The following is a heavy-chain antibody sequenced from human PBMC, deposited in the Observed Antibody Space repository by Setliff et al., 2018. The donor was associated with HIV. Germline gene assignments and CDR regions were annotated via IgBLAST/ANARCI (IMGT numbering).Heavy chain of an antibody. CDR3: ARGDSVVDYGMDV. J-gene: IGHJ6*02. CDR1: GGSFNTYG. Sequence: SVKVSCKASGGSFNTYGIHWVRQAPGQGLEWMGGVIPTLEETDYAEKFQGRLTFTANESTRTAYMELRSLRFEDTAVYYCARGDSVVDYGMDVWGQGTTVTVSS. V-gene: IGHV1-69*10. CDR2: VIPTLEET. D-gene: IGHD2-15*01.